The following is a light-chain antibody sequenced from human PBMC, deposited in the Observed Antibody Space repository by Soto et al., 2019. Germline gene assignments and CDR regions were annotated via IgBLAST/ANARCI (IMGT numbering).Light chain of an antibody. Sequence: IVLTQSPSTLSFSPGERATLSFRASQSISGYLSWYQHKPGQAPRLVSYEASNRATGIPARFSGSGSGTDFTLTISSLEPEDFAVYYCQQRSNWATFGQGTRLE. V-gene: IGKV3-11*01. CDR2: EAS. CDR1: QSISGY. CDR3: QQRSNWAT. J-gene: IGKJ5*01.